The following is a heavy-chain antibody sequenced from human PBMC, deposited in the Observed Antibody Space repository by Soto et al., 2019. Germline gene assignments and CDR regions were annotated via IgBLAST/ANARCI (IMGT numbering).Heavy chain of an antibody. D-gene: IGHD3-9*01. CDR2: ISGSAATI. CDR3: AKRQTGYSDTVGSPWPFDV. CDR1: GFSFSNYA. V-gene: IGHV3-23*01. J-gene: IGHJ3*01. Sequence: EVQLLESGGGLVQPGGSLRLSCAASGFSFSNYALTWVRRAPGKGLEWVSVISGSAATIHYADSVKGRFSISRDNSKNTLYLEMNSRSAEDTAVYYCAKRQTGYSDTVGSPWPFDVWGPGTMVTVSS.